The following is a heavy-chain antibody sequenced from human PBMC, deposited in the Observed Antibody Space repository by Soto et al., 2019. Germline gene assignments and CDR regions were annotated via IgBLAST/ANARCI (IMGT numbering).Heavy chain of an antibody. V-gene: IGHV4-39*01. CDR1: GGSISSGTYY. CDR2: IFHSGTP. J-gene: IGHJ4*02. Sequence: QLQLQESGPGLVKSSETLSLTCSVSGGSISSGTYYWGWIRQPPGKGLEWVGSIFHSGTPYDNPSLKSRVTMFIDTSRNQFSLKRRSVTAADTAVYYCARLGNYYGSGSYIDYWGQGTLVTVSS. CDR3: ARLGNYYGSGSYIDY. D-gene: IGHD3-10*01.